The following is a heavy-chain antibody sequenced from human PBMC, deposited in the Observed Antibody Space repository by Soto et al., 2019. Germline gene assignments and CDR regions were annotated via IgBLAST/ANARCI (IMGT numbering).Heavy chain of an antibody. CDR3: GRASHCGGECHFYYGMDV. Sequence: TGGSLRLSCAASGFTFSSYSMNWVRQAPGKGLEWVSSISSSSSYIYYADSVKGRFSISRDNSNNMLYLQMNSLRAEDTAVYYCGRASHCGGECHFYYGMDVWGQGTTVTVSS. D-gene: IGHD2-21*01. CDR1: GFTFSSYS. J-gene: IGHJ6*02. V-gene: IGHV3-21*06. CDR2: ISSSSSYI.